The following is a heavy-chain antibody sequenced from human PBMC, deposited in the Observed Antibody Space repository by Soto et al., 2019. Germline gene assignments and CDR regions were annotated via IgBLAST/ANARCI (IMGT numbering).Heavy chain of an antibody. CDR3: ARERTDATGVFGMDV. D-gene: IGHD2-15*01. CDR2: IYDSRST. J-gene: IGHJ6*02. V-gene: IGHV4-31*03. Sequence: QVQLQESGPGLVKPSQTLSLTYTVSGGSISSGDYYWTWIRQHPGKGLEWIGYIYDSRSTYYNPSLKSRLTISVDTSKNQFSLKLSSVSAADTAVYYCARERTDATGVFGMDVWGQGTTVTVSS. CDR1: GGSISSGDYY.